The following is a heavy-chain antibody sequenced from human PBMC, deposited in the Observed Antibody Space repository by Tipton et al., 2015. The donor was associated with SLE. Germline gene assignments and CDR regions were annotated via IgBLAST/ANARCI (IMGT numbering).Heavy chain of an antibody. D-gene: IGHD3-10*01. CDR3: AKAEFRGPVGTLES. CDR1: GFSVSSNY. Sequence: QLVQSGGGVVQPGRSLRLSCAASGFSVSSNYMSWVRQAPGKGLEWVAGITHDGSQTYYSASLEGRVNVSRDSSKKTLSLQMDRLRTEDTAVYFCAKAEFRGPVGTLESWGPGTLVTVSS. J-gene: IGHJ4*02. CDR2: ITHDGSQT. V-gene: IGHV3-30*18.